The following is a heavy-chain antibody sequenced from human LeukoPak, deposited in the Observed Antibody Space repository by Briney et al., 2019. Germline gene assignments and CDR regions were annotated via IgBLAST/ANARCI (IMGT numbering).Heavy chain of an antibody. D-gene: IGHD3-3*01. Sequence: ASAKVSCKASGYTFTGYYMHWVRQAPGQGLEWMGWLNPNGGGAKFAQKFQGRVTMTRDTSISTAYMELSRLRSDDTAVYYCAKGGTSGYYDYWGQGTLVTVSS. J-gene: IGHJ4*02. CDR1: GYTFTGYY. CDR3: AKGGTSGYYDY. V-gene: IGHV1-2*02. CDR2: LNPNGGGA.